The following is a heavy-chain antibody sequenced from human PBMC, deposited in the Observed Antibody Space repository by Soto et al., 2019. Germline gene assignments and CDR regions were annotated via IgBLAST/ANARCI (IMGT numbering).Heavy chain of an antibody. CDR1: GYTFTTWG. CDR3: ARGELGAGDY. V-gene: IGHV1-8*01. CDR2: MNPNSGNT. Sequence: SVKIGCKAAGYTFTTWGINCVRQDTGQGLEWMGWMNPNSGNTGYAQKFQGRVTMTRNTSISTAYMELSSLRSEDTAVYYCARGELGAGDYWGQGTLVTVSS. D-gene: IGHD3-16*01. J-gene: IGHJ4*02.